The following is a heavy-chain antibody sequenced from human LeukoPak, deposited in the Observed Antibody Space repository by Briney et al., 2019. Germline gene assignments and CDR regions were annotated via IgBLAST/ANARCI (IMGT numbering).Heavy chain of an antibody. D-gene: IGHD5-12*01. V-gene: IGHV3-48*02. Sequence: PGGSLRLSCAASGFTFSRYSMNWVRKAPGKGLEGVSYISSSSSTVHYADSVKGRFTISRDNAKNSLYLQMNSLRDEDTAVYYCARALKYNSGYDWGGDYWGQGTLVTVSS. CDR3: ARALKYNSGYDWGGDY. CDR1: GFTFSRYS. CDR2: ISSSSSTV. J-gene: IGHJ4*02.